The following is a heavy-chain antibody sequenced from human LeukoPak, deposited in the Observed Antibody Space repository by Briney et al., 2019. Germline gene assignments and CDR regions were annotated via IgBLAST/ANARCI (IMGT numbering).Heavy chain of an antibody. CDR2: ISGSGGST. CDR1: GFTFSSYA. Sequence: GGSLRLSCAASGFTFSSYAMSWVRQAPGKGLEWVSAISGSGGSTYYADSVKGRFTISRDNSKNTLYLQMNSLRAEDTALYHCARLVGSYLGGLDYWGQGTLVTVSS. CDR3: ARLVGSYLGGLDY. D-gene: IGHD1-26*01. V-gene: IGHV3-23*01. J-gene: IGHJ4*02.